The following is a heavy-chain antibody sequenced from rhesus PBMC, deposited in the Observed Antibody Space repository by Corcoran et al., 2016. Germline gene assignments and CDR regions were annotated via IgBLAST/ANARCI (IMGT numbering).Heavy chain of an antibody. D-gene: IGHD2-8*01. CDR3: ARIDGDIVVAD. CDR2: MKGNSGST. CDR1: DASISTYW. J-gene: IGHJ4*01. V-gene: IGHV4-80*01. Sequence: QVQLQESGPGLVKSSETLSLTCAVSDASISTYWCNWIRQPPGKGLEWIGEMKGNSGSTNPTPSLKSRVTISKDASKKQFSLKLSSVTAADTAVYYCARIDGDIVVADWGQGVLVTVSS.